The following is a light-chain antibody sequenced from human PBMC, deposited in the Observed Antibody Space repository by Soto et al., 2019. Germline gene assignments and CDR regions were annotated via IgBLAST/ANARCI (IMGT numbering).Light chain of an antibody. CDR1: QNIDSL. Sequence: ILMTQSPATLSVSPGERATLSCRASQNIDSLLAWYQQKPGQAPRVVIFGASTRATGIAARFSGRGSGTDFTLTITSLQSEDFAVYYCQQYDEWPLTFGQGTKVEI. J-gene: IGKJ1*01. V-gene: IGKV3-15*01. CDR3: QQYDEWPLT. CDR2: GAS.